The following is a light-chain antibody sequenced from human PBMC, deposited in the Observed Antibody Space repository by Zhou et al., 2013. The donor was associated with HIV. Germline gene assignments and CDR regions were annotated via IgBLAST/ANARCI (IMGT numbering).Light chain of an antibody. CDR3: QQCDTXPRT. J-gene: IGKJ1*01. Sequence: EIVLAQSPGTLSLSPGVRATLSCRASQSVTSSCLAWYQQKPGQAPRLLIYGASSRATGIPDRFSGSGSRTDFTLTISRLEPEDFAVYYCQQCDTXPRTF. CDR1: QSVTSSC. CDR2: GAS. V-gene: IGKV3-20*01.